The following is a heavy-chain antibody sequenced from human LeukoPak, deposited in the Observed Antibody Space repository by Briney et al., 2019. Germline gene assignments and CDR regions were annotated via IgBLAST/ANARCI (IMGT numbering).Heavy chain of an antibody. J-gene: IGHJ4*02. Sequence: PGGSLRLSCAASGFTFTSYALSWVRQAPGQGLEWVSGISDSGDSTYYADSVKGRFTISGDNSKNTLYLQMSGLRAEDTAVYYCAKDRSDATMVYVFDYWGQGTLVTVSS. V-gene: IGHV3-23*01. CDR3: AKDRSDATMVYVFDY. D-gene: IGHD5-18*01. CDR2: ISDSGDST. CDR1: GFTFTSYA.